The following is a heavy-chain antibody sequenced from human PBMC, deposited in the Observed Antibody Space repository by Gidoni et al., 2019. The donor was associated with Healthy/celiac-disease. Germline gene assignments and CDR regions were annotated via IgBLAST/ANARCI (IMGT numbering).Heavy chain of an antibody. J-gene: IGHJ4*02. D-gene: IGHD5-12*01. CDR1: GFSFSSYA. V-gene: IGHV3-23*01. Sequence: EVQLLESGGGLVQPGGSLRLSCAASGFSFSSYAMSWVRQAPGKGLEWVSAISGSGGSTYYADSVKGRFNIFRDNSKNTLYLQMNSLRAEDTAVYYCAKDVKMATGEFDYWGQGTLVTVSS. CDR2: ISGSGGST. CDR3: AKDVKMATGEFDY.